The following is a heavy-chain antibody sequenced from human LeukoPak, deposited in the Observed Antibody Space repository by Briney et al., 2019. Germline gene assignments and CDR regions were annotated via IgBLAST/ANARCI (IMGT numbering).Heavy chain of an antibody. J-gene: IGHJ4*02. D-gene: IGHD6-13*01. CDR1: GFTFSSYS. CDR3: ARDPPGIAAAGNQFDY. V-gene: IGHV3-48*02. Sequence: GGSLRLSCAASGFTFSSYSMTWVRQAPGKGLEWVSYISSSSSTIYYADSVKGRFTISRDNAKNSLYLQMNSLRDEDTAVYYCARDPPGIAAAGNQFDYWGQGTLVTVSS. CDR2: ISSSSSTI.